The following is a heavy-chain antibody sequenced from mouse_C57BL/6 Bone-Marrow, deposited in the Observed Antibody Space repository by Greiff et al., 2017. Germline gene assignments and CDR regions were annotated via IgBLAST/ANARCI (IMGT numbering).Heavy chain of an antibody. D-gene: IGHD1-1*01. J-gene: IGHJ4*01. CDR1: GYTFTSYG. CDR2: IYPRSGNT. Sequence: QVQLQQSGAELARPGASVKLSCKASGYTFTSYGISWVKQRTGQGLEWIGEIYPRSGNTYYTEKFKGKATLTADKSSSTAYMELRSLTSEDSAVYFCARQGLRKRGYAMDYWGQGTSVTVSS. CDR3: ARQGLRKRGYAMDY. V-gene: IGHV1-81*01.